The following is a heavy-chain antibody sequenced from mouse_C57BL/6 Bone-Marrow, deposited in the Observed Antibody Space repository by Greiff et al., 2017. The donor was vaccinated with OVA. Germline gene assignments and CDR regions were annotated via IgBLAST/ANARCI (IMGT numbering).Heavy chain of an antibody. CDR3: AREGNYYGSSYPSFDY. J-gene: IGHJ2*01. V-gene: IGHV5-12*01. CDR1: GFTFSDYY. D-gene: IGHD1-1*01. Sequence: EVHLVESGGGLVQPGGSLKLSCAASGFTFSDYYMYWVRQTPEKRLEWVAYISNGGGSTYYPDTVKGRFTISRDNAKNTLYLEMSRLKSEDTAMYYCAREGNYYGSSYPSFDYWGQGTTLTVSS. CDR2: ISNGGGST.